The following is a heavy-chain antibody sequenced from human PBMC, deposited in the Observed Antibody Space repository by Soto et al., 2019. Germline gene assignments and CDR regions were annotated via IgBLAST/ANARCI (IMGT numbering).Heavy chain of an antibody. Sequence: PGWSLRLSCAASGFTFSSYAMTWVRQAPGKGLEWVSTISGTGTTTYYADSVKGRFTISRDNSKNTLYLQMNSLRTEDTAVYYCVKAVYLLDFDYWGQGTLVTVSS. CDR1: GFTFSSYA. V-gene: IGHV3-23*01. CDR2: ISGTGTTT. D-gene: IGHD2-8*01. CDR3: VKAVYLLDFDY. J-gene: IGHJ4*02.